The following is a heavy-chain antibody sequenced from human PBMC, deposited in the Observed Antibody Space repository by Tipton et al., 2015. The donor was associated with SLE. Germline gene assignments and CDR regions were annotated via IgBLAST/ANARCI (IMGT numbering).Heavy chain of an antibody. J-gene: IGHJ3*01. CDR2: INHSGST. Sequence: TLSLTCAVYGSSFSGYYLSWIRQPPGKGLEWIGEINHSGSTNYNPSLKSRVTISVDTSKNQFSLKLSSVTAADTAVYYCARVYVLLSWGQGTMVTVSS. D-gene: IGHD3-10*01. CDR1: GSSFSGYY. CDR3: ARVYVLLS. V-gene: IGHV4-34*01.